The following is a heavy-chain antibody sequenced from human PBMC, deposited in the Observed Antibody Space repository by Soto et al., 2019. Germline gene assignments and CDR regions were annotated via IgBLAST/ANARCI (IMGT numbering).Heavy chain of an antibody. CDR3: AKDQYYYESGSQGAY. CDR1: GLNFNDYA. D-gene: IGHD3-22*01. V-gene: IGHV3-23*01. CDR2: ISGSGGTT. Sequence: SGGSLRLSCAASGLNFNDYAMSWVRQAPGKGLEWVSGISGSGGTTYYADSVKGRFTISRDNSKNTLYLQMNSLRADDTAVYYCAKDQYYYESGSQGAYWGQGTLVTASS. J-gene: IGHJ4*02.